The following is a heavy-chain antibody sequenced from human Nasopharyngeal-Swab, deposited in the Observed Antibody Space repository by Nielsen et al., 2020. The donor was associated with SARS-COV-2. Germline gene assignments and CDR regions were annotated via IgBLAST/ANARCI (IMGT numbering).Heavy chain of an antibody. Sequence: GESLKISCAASGFTFSDYYMSWVRQAPGKGLEWVSVIYSGGSSTYYADSVKGRFTISRDNSKNTLYLQMNSLRAEDTAVYYCAKNSYGFGYYFDYWGQGTLVTVSS. J-gene: IGHJ4*02. CDR2: IYSGGSST. CDR3: AKNSYGFGYYFDY. V-gene: IGHV3-23*03. CDR1: GFTFSDYY. D-gene: IGHD5-18*01.